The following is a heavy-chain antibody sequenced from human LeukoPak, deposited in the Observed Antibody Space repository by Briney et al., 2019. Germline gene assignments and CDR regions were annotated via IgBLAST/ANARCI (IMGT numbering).Heavy chain of an antibody. D-gene: IGHD3-22*01. J-gene: IGHJ4*02. V-gene: IGHV3-23*01. CDR1: GFTFSSYA. CDR3: AKGGYYDSSGSFYFDY. CDR2: ISGSGDNT. Sequence: GGSLRLSCAASGFTFSSYAMSWVRQAPGKGLEWVSGISGSGDNTYYADSVKGRFTISRDNSKNTLYVQVNSLGTEDTAAYYCAKGGYYDSSGSFYFDYWGQGTLVTASS.